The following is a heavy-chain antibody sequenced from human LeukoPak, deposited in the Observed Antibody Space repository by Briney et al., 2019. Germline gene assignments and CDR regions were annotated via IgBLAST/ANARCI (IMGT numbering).Heavy chain of an antibody. CDR2: IWYDGSDI. CDR1: GFTFSSYG. Sequence: GGSLRLSCAASGFTFSSYGMHWVRQAPGKGLEWVALIWYDGSDIYYADSVKGRFIISRDNSKNTLYLQMNTPRAEDTAVYYCARGSAALYYFDFWGQGTLVTVSS. J-gene: IGHJ4*02. CDR3: ARGSAALYYFDF. V-gene: IGHV3-33*01. D-gene: IGHD2-2*01.